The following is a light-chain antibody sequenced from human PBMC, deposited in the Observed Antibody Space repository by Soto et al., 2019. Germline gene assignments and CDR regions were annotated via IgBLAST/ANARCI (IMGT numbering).Light chain of an antibody. J-gene: IGLJ1*01. V-gene: IGLV1-40*01. CDR2: GNT. CDR3: QSYDASLRDYV. CDR1: GSNIGAYYD. Sequence: QSVLTQPPSVSGAPGQRVTISCTGSGSNIGAYYDVHWYQQLPGTVPKLLIFGNTNRPSGVPDRFSGSKSGTSASLAITGLQAEDEADYYCQSYDASLRDYVFGTGTKVTVL.